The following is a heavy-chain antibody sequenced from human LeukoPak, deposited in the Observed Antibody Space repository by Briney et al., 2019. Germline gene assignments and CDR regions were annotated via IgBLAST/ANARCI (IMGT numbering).Heavy chain of an antibody. CDR2: IYYSGST. V-gene: IGHV4-59*08. CDR3: ARRVGAVAEFDY. Sequence: SETLSLTCNVSGGSISSDYWSWIRQPPGKGLEWIGYIYYSGSTDYNPSLKSRVAISVDTSKNQFSLKLSSVTAADTAVYYCARRVGAVAEFDYWGQGTLVTVSS. CDR1: GGSISSDY. J-gene: IGHJ4*02. D-gene: IGHD6-19*01.